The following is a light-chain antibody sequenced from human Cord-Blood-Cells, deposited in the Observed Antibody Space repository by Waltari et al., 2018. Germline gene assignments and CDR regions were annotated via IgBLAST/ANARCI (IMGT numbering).Light chain of an antibody. CDR1: ALPKQY. V-gene: IGLV3-25*03. CDR2: KDR. Sequence: SYELTQPPSVSVSPGQTARITCSGDALPKQYAYWYQQKPGQAPVLVIYKDRERPSGIPERFSGSSSGTTVTLTISGGQAEDEADYYCQSADSSGTNWVFGGGTKLTVL. CDR3: QSADSSGTNWV. J-gene: IGLJ3*02.